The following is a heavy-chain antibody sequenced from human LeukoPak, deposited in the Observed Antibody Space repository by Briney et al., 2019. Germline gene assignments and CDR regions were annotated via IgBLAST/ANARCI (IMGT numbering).Heavy chain of an antibody. CDR3: AREADTTSDY. J-gene: IGHJ4*02. CDR2: ISAYDGNT. CDR1: GYTFTNFP. Sequence: ASVKVSCKASGYTFTNFPITWVRRAPGQGLEWMGWISAYDGNTNYAQKFQGRVTMTRDTSISTAYMELSRLRSDDTAVYYCAREADTTSDYWGQGTLVTVSS. V-gene: IGHV1-18*01. D-gene: IGHD1-1*01.